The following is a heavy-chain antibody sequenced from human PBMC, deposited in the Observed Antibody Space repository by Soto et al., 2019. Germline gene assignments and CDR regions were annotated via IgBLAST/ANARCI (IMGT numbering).Heavy chain of an antibody. CDR3: ARGDSSRASGPPAP. V-gene: IGHV3-9*01. CDR1: GFSFDDYA. CDR2: ISWNSGTI. D-gene: IGHD2-21*02. Sequence: EVQLVESGGGLVQPGRSLRLSCAASGFSFDDYAMHWVRQAPGKGLEWVTGISWNSGTIGYADSVKGRFTISRDHAKNALYLQMNSLSSEDTALYYCARGDSSRASGPPAPWGQGTLVTVSS. J-gene: IGHJ5*02.